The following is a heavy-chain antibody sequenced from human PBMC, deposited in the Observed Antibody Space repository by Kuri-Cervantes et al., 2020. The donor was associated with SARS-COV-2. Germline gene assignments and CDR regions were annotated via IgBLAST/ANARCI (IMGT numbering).Heavy chain of an antibody. Sequence: GGSLRLSCAASGFTFSSYSMNWVRQAPGKGLEWVSYISSSSSTIYYADSVKGRFTISRDNAKNTLYLQMNSLRAEDTAVYYCARFCSTSCHPSGYFDLWGRGTLVTVSS. CDR3: ARFCSTSCHPSGYFDL. CDR1: GFTFSSYS. V-gene: IGHV3-48*01. J-gene: IGHJ2*01. CDR2: ISSSSSTI. D-gene: IGHD2-2*01.